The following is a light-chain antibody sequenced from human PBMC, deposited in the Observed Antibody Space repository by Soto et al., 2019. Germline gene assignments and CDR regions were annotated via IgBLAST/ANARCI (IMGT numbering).Light chain of an antibody. Sequence: QSVLTQPPSVSGAPGQRVTISCTGSSSNIGAHYDVHWYQQLPGTAPKLLIYGNSNRPSGVPDRFSGSKSGTSASLAITGLQAEDDADYYYQSYDNSLSVYVFGTGTKLTVL. CDR2: GNS. CDR1: SSNIGAHYD. CDR3: QSYDNSLSVYV. V-gene: IGLV1-40*01. J-gene: IGLJ1*01.